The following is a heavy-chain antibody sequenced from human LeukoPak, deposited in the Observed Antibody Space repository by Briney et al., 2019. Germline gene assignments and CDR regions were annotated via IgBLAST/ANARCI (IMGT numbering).Heavy chain of an antibody. Sequence: GGSLRLSCAASGFTFSDYYISWIRQAPGKGLEWVSYISSSGSTIYYADSVKGRFTISRDNAKNSLYLQMNSLRAEDTAVFYCARVARGYYDSSGYYADWYFDLWGRGTLVTVSS. CDR3: ARVARGYYDSSGYYADWYFDL. J-gene: IGHJ2*01. V-gene: IGHV3-11*04. CDR1: GFTFSDYY. CDR2: ISSSGSTI. D-gene: IGHD3-22*01.